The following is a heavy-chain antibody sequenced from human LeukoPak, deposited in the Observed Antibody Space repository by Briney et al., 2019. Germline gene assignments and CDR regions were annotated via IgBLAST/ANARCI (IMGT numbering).Heavy chain of an antibody. CDR1: GFTFSSYS. J-gene: IGHJ4*02. CDR3: ARDEGFDY. Sequence: AGGSLRLSCAASGFTFSSYSMNWVRQAPGKGLEWVSSISSSSSHIYYADSVKGRFTISGDNAKNSLYLQMNSLRAEDTAVYYCARDEGFDYWGQGTLVTVSS. V-gene: IGHV3-21*01. CDR2: ISSSSSHI.